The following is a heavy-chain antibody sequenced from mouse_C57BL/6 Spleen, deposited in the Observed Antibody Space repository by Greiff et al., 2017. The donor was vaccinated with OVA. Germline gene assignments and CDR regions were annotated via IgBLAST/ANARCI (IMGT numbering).Heavy chain of an antibody. CDR2: IWGGGGT. J-gene: IGHJ4*01. D-gene: IGHD1-1*01. Sequence: VKLMESGPGLVAPSQSLSITCTVSGFSLTSYGVDWVRQPPGKGLEWLGVIWGGGGTNYNSAHMSGLSISKDNYTCQVFLKMHSLQTDDTSMYFCDKHLAETSYARDYWGQGTSVTVSA. CDR1: GFSLTSYG. CDR3: DKHLAETSYARDY. V-gene: IGHV2-9*01.